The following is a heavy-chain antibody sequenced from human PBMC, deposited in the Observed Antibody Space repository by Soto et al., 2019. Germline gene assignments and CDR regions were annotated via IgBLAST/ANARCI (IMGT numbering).Heavy chain of an antibody. J-gene: IGHJ5*02. V-gene: IGHV4-30-2*01. CDR2: IYHSGST. CDR1: GGSSSSGGYS. Sequence: TLSLTSAVSGGSSSSGGYSWSWIRQPPGKGLEWIGYIYHSGSTYYNPSLKSRVTISVDRSKNQFSLKLSSVTAADTAVYYCARVPDRWGQGTLVTVSS. CDR3: ARVPDR. D-gene: IGHD2-2*01.